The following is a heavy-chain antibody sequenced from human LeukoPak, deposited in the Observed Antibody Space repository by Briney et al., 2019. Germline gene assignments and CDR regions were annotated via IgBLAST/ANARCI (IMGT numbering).Heavy chain of an antibody. CDR2: IASDGSST. D-gene: IGHD3-22*01. J-gene: IGHJ4*02. CDR3: AKGKGSGYLPFDY. CDR1: GFTFSSYW. V-gene: IGHV3-74*01. Sequence: GGSLRLSCAASGFTFSSYWMNWVRQAPGKGLVWVSRIASDGSSTTYADSVKGRFSISRDNAKNTLYLQMNSLRAEDTAVYYCAKGKGSGYLPFDYWGQGTLVTVSS.